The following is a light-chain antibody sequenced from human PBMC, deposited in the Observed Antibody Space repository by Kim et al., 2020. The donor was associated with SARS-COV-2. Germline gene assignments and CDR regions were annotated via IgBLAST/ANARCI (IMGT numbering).Light chain of an antibody. CDR3: QAWDSTTVI. V-gene: IGLV3-1*01. J-gene: IGLJ2*01. CDR1: KLGDKY. Sequence: SYELTQPPSVSVSPGQTASISCSGDKLGDKYACWYQQRPGQSPVLVIYEDTRRPSGIPERFSASTSGKTATLTISGTQAMDEADYYCQAWDSTTVIFGGGTQLTVL. CDR2: EDT.